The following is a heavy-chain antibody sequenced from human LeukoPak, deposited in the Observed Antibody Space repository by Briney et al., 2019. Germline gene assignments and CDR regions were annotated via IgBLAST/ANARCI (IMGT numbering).Heavy chain of an antibody. J-gene: IGHJ4*02. CDR3: AREGDYYDTSGTLDY. D-gene: IGHD3-22*01. Sequence: PSETLSLTCTVSGVSISSYYWSWIRQPAGKGLEWVGRIYTSGSTNYNPSLKSRVTISVDTSKNQFSLKLSSVTAADTAVYYCAREGDYYDTSGTLDYWGQGTLVTVSS. CDR2: IYTSGST. CDR1: GVSISSYY. V-gene: IGHV4-4*07.